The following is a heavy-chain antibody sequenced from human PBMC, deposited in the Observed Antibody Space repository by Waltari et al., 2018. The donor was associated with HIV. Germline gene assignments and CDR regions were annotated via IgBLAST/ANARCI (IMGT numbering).Heavy chain of an antibody. CDR2: IYRSGST. J-gene: IGHJ4*02. CDR3: ARVGGSVSPSAY. CDR1: GYSIHSGYY. D-gene: IGHD2-15*01. Sequence: QIHLQESGPGLVKPSETLSLTCTVSGYSIHSGYYWGWIRQPPGKGLEWIGSIYRSGSTYYNPSLKSRVTVSMDTSKNQFSLRLTSVTAADTAVYYCARVGGSVSPSAYWGQGALVIVSS. V-gene: IGHV4-38-2*02.